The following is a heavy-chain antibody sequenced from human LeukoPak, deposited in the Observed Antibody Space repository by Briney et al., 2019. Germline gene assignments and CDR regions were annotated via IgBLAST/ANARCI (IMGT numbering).Heavy chain of an antibody. J-gene: IGHJ4*02. CDR3: AKAGITMIVEGFDY. Sequence: ASVKVSCKASGYTFTSYYMHWVRQAPGQGLEWMGIINPSGGSTSYAQKFQGRVTMTRDMSTSTVYMELSSLRAEDTALYYCAKAGITMIVEGFDYWGQGTLVTVSS. CDR1: GYTFTSYY. D-gene: IGHD3-22*01. CDR2: INPSGGST. V-gene: IGHV1-46*01.